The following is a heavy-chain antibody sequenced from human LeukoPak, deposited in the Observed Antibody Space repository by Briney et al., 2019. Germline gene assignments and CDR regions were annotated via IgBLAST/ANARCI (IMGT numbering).Heavy chain of an antibody. J-gene: IGHJ4*02. Sequence: GGSLRLSCAASGFPFSPDRMSWVRQAPGKGLEWVAMIKESGSETHYVDSVKGQFTISRDSARNSLYLQMSSLKADDTAVYYCASLDTAAIRTGGYWGQGTLVTVSS. CDR1: GFPFSPDR. CDR2: IKESGSET. D-gene: IGHD5-18*01. V-gene: IGHV3-7*01. CDR3: ASLDTAAIRTGGY.